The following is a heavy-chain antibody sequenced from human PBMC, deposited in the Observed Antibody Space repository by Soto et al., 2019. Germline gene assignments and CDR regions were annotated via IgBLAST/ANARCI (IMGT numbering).Heavy chain of an antibody. CDR3: ARQYVRFLEWYLYYYYGMDV. J-gene: IGHJ6*02. Sequence: SETLSLTCTVSGGSISSSSYYWGWIRQPPGKGLEWIGSIYYSGSTYYNPSLKSRVTISVDTSKNQFSLKLSSVTAADTAVYYCARQYVRFLEWYLYYYYGMDVWGQGTTVTVSS. CDR1: GGSISSSSYY. CDR2: IYYSGST. V-gene: IGHV4-39*01. D-gene: IGHD3-3*01.